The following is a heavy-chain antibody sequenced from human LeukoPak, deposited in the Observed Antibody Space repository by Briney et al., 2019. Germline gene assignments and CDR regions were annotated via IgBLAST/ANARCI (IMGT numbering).Heavy chain of an antibody. CDR1: GGSISSSSYY. CDR3: ARDGIMITFGGSVRGAFDI. D-gene: IGHD3-16*01. J-gene: IGHJ3*02. V-gene: IGHV4-39*07. Sequence: SETLSLTCTVSGGSISSSSYYWGWIRQPPGKGLEWIGSIYYSGSTYYNPSLKSRVTISVDTSKNQFSLKLSSVTAADTAVYYCARDGIMITFGGSVRGAFDIWGQGTMVTVSS. CDR2: IYYSGST.